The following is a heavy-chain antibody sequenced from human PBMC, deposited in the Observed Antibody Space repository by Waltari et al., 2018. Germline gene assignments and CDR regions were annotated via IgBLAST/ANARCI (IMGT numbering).Heavy chain of an antibody. CDR3: VRDFWSRSYNHHGLDV. V-gene: IGHV3-7*01. CDR1: GFPFSSIW. CDR2: IKPDGSEQ. D-gene: IGHD3-3*01. J-gene: IGHJ6*02. Sequence: EVHLVESGGDLVQPGGSLRLSCAASGFPFSSIWMTWVRQAPGMGPEWVAIIKPDGSEQYYVVSVKGRFTISRDNAKNSLYLQLNSLRAEDTAVYYCVRDFWSRSYNHHGLDVWGRGTTVTVSS.